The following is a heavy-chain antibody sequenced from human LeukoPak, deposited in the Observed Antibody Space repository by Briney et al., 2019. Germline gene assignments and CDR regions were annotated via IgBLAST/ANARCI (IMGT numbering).Heavy chain of an antibody. CDR2: MSFDGTHI. V-gene: IGHV3-30-3*02. J-gene: IGHJ3*02. D-gene: IGHD2-2*01. CDR3: AKDQGIVVVPAAMQPHAFDI. CDR1: GFTFSSYA. Sequence: GGSLRLSCAASGFTFSSYAMHWVRQAPGKGLEWVAVMSFDGTHIYYADSVKGRFTISRDNSKNTLYLQMNSLRAEDTAVYYCAKDQGIVVVPAAMQPHAFDIWGQGTMVTVSS.